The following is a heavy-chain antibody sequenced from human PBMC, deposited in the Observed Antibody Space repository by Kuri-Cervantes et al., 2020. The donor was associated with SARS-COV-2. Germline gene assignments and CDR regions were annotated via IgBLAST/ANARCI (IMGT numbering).Heavy chain of an antibody. CDR1: GASFSGFY. V-gene: IGHV4-34*01. J-gene: IGHJ6*02. Sequence: SETLSLTCSFSGASFSGFYWSWVRQIPGKGLEWLGEINYLGSTNYNPSLKSRLTISSDTSKDQFSLRLSSVIAADTAVYYCAGGLYGSGSYFPDYKYYAMDVWGQGTTVTVPS. CDR3: AGGLYGSGSYFPDYKYYAMDV. D-gene: IGHD3-10*01. CDR2: INYLGST.